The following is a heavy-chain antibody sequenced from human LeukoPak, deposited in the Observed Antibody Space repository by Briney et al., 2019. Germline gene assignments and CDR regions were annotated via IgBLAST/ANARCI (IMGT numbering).Heavy chain of an antibody. CDR3: ARGGYYAMDV. CDR1: GFTFSNFD. J-gene: IGHJ6*02. Sequence: GRSLRLSCAASGFTFSNFDMHWVRQAPGEGLEWVAVISHDGSNKFYVDSVKGRFTISRDNSQNTLYLQMNRLRGEDTAVYCCARGGYYAMDVWGQGTTVTVSS. CDR2: ISHDGSNK. V-gene: IGHV3-30*03.